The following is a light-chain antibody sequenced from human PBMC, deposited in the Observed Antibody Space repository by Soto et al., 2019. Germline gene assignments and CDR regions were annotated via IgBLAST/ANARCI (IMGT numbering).Light chain of an antibody. Sequence: IRMTPTPSPPSATVGERVTITCLASQSISSYLNWYQQKPGKAPKLLIYAASSLQSGVPSRFSGSGSGTDFTLTISSLQPEDFATYYCHQANSFPITFGQGTRLEI. J-gene: IGKJ5*01. CDR3: HQANSFPIT. CDR2: AAS. V-gene: IGKV1-39*01. CDR1: QSISSY.